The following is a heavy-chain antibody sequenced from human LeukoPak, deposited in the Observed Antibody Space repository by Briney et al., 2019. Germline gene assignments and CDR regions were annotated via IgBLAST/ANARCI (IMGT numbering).Heavy chain of an antibody. J-gene: IGHJ6*03. Sequence: GGSLRLSCAASGFTFSSYAMSWVRQAPGKGLEWVSAISGSGGSTYYADSVKGRFTISRDNSKNTLYLQMNSLRAEDTAVYYCAKDRVAKTYYYYYMDVWGKGTTVTVSS. CDR1: GFTFSSYA. V-gene: IGHV3-23*01. CDR2: ISGSGGST. D-gene: IGHD2-15*01. CDR3: AKDRVAKTYYYYYMDV.